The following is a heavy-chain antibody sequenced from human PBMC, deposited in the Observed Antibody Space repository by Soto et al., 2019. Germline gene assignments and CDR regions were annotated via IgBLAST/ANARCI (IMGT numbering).Heavy chain of an antibody. J-gene: IGHJ4*02. CDR3: ASALGAVAGTAFVY. V-gene: IGHV4-4*02. CDR2: IYHSGST. CDR1: GGSISSSNW. Sequence: PSETLSLTCAVSGGSISSSNWWSWVRQPPGKGLEWIGEIYHSGSTNYNPSLKSRVTISVDKSKNQFPLKLSSVTAADTAVYYCASALGAVAGTAFVYWGQGTLGTVS. D-gene: IGHD6-19*01.